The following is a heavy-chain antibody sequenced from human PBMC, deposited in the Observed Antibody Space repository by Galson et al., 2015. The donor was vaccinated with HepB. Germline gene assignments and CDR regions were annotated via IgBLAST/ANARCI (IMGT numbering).Heavy chain of an antibody. D-gene: IGHD5-18*01. CDR2: IWHDGNNK. CDR3: ARQLWFQGGYYFDY. CDR1: GFNLTTHG. Sequence: SLRLSCAASGFNLTTHGMHWVRQAPGKGVEWVAVIWHDGNNKYYVDSVKGRFTISRDTSKNTLHLQMNSLTAEDTAVYYCARQLWFQGGYYFDYWGQGTLVTVAS. J-gene: IGHJ4*02. V-gene: IGHV3-33*01.